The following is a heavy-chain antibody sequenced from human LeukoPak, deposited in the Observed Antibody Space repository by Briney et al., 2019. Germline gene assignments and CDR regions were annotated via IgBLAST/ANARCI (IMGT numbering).Heavy chain of an antibody. V-gene: IGHV4-34*01. CDR1: GGSFSDYY. CDR2: VNHSEST. J-gene: IGHJ5*02. CDR3: ARGLRRRSMIVVPRRALWFDP. D-gene: IGHD3-22*01. Sequence: SETLSLTCAVYGGSFSDYYWSWIRQPPGKGLEWIGEVNHSESTNYNPSLKSRVTISVDTSKNQFSLKLSSVTAADTAVYFCARGLRRRSMIVVPRRALWFDPWGQGTLVTVSS.